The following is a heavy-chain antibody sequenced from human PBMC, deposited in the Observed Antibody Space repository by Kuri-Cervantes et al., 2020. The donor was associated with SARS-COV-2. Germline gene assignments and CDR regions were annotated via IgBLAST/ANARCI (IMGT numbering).Heavy chain of an antibody. CDR1: GYSISSGYS. J-gene: IGHJ4*02. CDR3: VRHEAGEMVY. V-gene: IGHV4-38-2*01. D-gene: IGHD7-27*01. CDR2: INHSGST. Sequence: SQTLSLTCAVSGYSISSGYSWSWIRQPPGKGLEWIGEINHSGSTNYNPSLKSRVTISVDTSKNQFSLKLSSVTAADTAVYYCVRHEAGEMVYWGQGTLVTVSS.